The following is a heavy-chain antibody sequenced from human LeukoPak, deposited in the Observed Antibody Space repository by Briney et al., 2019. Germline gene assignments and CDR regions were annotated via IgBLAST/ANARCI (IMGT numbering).Heavy chain of an antibody. CDR2: ISGAGGTT. CDR3: ARDPNGDYIGAFEI. CDR1: GFTFSSYA. D-gene: IGHD4-17*01. J-gene: IGHJ3*02. Sequence: GGSLRLSCAASGFTFSSYAMMWLRQAPGKGLEWVSAISGAGGTTLYADSVKGRFTISRDNSKNTLYLQMSSLRVEDTAVYYCARDPNGDYIGAFEIWGQGTMVTVSS. V-gene: IGHV3-23*01.